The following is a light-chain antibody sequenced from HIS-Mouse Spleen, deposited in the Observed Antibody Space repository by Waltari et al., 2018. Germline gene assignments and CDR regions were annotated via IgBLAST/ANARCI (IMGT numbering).Light chain of an antibody. CDR1: ALPKKS. Sequence: SYELPQPPSVSVSPGQTARIPCSGVALPKKSASWYQQKSGQAPVLVIYEDSKRPSGIPERFSGSSSGTMATLTISGAQVEDEADYYCYSTDSSGNHRVFGGGTKLTVL. CDR3: YSTDSSGNHRV. J-gene: IGLJ2*01. V-gene: IGLV3-10*01. CDR2: EDS.